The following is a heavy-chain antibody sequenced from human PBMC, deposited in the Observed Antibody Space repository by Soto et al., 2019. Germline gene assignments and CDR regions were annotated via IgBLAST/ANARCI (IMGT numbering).Heavy chain of an antibody. CDR3: AGAVEMATILSNY. CDR2: IIPILGIA. V-gene: IGHV1-69*02. Sequence: QVQLVQSGAEVKKPGSSVKVSCKASGGTFSSYTISWVRQAPGQGLEWMGRIIPILGIANYAQKFQGRVTITADKSTSTDYMELSSLRSEDTAVYYCAGAVEMATILSNYWGQGTLVTVSS. CDR1: GGTFSSYT. J-gene: IGHJ4*02. D-gene: IGHD5-12*01.